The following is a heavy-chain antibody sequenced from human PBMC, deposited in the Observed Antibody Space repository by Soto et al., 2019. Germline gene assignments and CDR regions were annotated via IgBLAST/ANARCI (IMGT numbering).Heavy chain of an antibody. CDR2: ISKDGSNK. Sequence: QVQLVESGGGVVQPGRSLRLSCAASGFTFSSYVMHWVRQAPGKGLEWVVVISKDGSNKHYADSVKGRFTISRDNSKNTLYLQMNSLRAEDTAVYYCAKSYCGDDCASHYWCKGPLVNV. D-gene: IGHD2-21*02. J-gene: IGHJ4*02. CDR3: AKSYCGDDCASHY. V-gene: IGHV3-30-3*02. CDR1: GFTFSSYV.